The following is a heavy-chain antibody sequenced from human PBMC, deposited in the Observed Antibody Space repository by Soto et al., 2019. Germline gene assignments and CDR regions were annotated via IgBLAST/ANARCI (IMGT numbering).Heavy chain of an antibody. D-gene: IGHD2-21*01. V-gene: IGHV3-23*01. CDR3: AKDLTLVRPPRSV. CDR2: ISGSGGST. J-gene: IGHJ6*02. CDR1: GFTFSSYA. Sequence: GGSLRLSCAASGFTFSSYAMSWVRQAPGKGLEWASAISGSGGSTYYADSVKGRSTISRDNSKNTLYLQMNSLRAEDTAVYYCAKDLTLVRPPRSVWGQGTTVTVSS.